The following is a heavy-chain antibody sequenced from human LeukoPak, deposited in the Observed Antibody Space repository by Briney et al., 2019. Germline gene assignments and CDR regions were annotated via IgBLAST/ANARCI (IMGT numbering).Heavy chain of an antibody. J-gene: IGHJ4*02. Sequence: GGSLRLSCAASGLSFSTYWMHWVRQAPGKGLVWVSRINSDGSSTSYADSVKGRVIISRDSARNTLYLQVNSLRAEDTAVYYCAIGFYGFSYWGQGTLVTVS. CDR3: AIGFYGFSY. CDR1: GLSFSTYW. V-gene: IGHV3-74*01. D-gene: IGHD3-3*01. CDR2: INSDGSST.